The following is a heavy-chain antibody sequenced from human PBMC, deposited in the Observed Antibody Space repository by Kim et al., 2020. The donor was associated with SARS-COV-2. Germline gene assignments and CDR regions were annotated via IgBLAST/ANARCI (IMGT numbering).Heavy chain of an antibody. Sequence: PPLKSRVTISVDTSKNQFSLRLSSVTAADTAVYYCARDRYYYGSGTPNTDWGQGTLVTVSS. CDR3: ARDRYYYGSGTPNTD. J-gene: IGHJ4*02. D-gene: IGHD3-10*01. V-gene: IGHV4-39*07.